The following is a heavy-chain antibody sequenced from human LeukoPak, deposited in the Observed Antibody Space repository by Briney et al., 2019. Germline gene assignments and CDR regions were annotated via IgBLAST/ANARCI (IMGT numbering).Heavy chain of an antibody. J-gene: IGHJ3*02. V-gene: IGHV3-30*04. D-gene: IGHD3-22*01. CDR1: GFTFSSYA. CDR2: ISYEGSNK. Sequence: SGGSLRLSCAASGFTFSSYAMHWVRQAPGKGLEWVAVISYEGSNKYYADSVKGRFTISRDNSKNTLYLQMNSLRAEDTAVFYCAKKWSGDYDSSDINDSFDIWGHGTMVTVSS. CDR3: AKKWSGDYDSSDINDSFDI.